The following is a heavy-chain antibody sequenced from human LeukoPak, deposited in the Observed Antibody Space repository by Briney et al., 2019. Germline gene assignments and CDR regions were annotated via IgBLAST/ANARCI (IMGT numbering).Heavy chain of an antibody. CDR2: ISGYNGNT. J-gene: IGHJ4*02. CDR3: ARDYGYGVTVMISDDY. CDR1: GYTFNRYG. D-gene: IGHD5-12*01. Sequence: ASVKVSCKASGYTFNRYGITWVRRAPGQGLEWMGWISGYNGNTNYAQKLQGGVTMTTDTSTSTAYMELRSLRSDDTAMYYCARDYGYGVTVMISDDYWGQGTLVTVSS. V-gene: IGHV1-18*01.